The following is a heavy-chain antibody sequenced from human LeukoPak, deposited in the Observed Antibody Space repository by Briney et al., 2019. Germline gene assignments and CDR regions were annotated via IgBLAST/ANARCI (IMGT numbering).Heavy chain of an antibody. CDR2: VHGDGGRR. CDR3: ARGGGPSDH. J-gene: IGHJ4*02. CDR1: GFMFSNSW. Sequence: PGGSLRLSCTASGFMFSNSWMHWVRQAPGKGLVWVSRVHGDGGRRDYADSVKGRFTVSRDNAKNTLYLQMTSLRAEDTGFYYCARGGGPSDHWGQGTLVTVSS. V-gene: IGHV3-74*01. D-gene: IGHD3-10*01.